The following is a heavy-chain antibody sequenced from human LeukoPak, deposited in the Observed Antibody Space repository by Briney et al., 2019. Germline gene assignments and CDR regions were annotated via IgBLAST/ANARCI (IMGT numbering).Heavy chain of an antibody. CDR3: ASGSSDYYGSGSYIINGGY. Sequence: GGSLRLSCAASGFTFSDYYMSWIRQAPGKGLEWVSYISSSGSTIYYADSVKGRFTISRDNAKNSLYLQMNSLRAEDTAVYYCASGSSDYYGSGSYIINGGYWGQGTLVTVSS. CDR1: GFTFSDYY. J-gene: IGHJ4*02. V-gene: IGHV3-11*01. D-gene: IGHD3-10*01. CDR2: ISSSGSTI.